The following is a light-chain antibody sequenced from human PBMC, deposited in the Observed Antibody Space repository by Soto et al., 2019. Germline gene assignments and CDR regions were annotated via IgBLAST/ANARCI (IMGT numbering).Light chain of an antibody. CDR2: DAS. CDR1: QSISSS. V-gene: IGKV3-11*01. J-gene: IGKJ1*01. CDR3: QQRSEWPRT. Sequence: EIVLTQSPATLSLSPGERATLSCRASQSISSSLAWYQQKPGQAPRLLIYDASSRATGFPARFSGSGSGTDFTLTIGNLEPEDFAVYYCQQRSEWPRTFGQGTKVDIK.